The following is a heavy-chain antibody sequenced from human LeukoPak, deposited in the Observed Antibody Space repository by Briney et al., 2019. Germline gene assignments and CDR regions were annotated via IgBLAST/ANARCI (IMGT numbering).Heavy chain of an antibody. V-gene: IGHV4-59*01. CDR3: ARGLRGSGTYDWFDP. CDR2: IYHSGST. Sequence: SETLSLTCTVSGGSISSSYWSWIRQPPGKGLEWLGYIYHSGSTNYNPSLKSRVTISVDTSKNQFSLKLSSVTAVDTAVYYCARGLRGSGTYDWFDPWGQGTLVTVSS. CDR1: GGSISSSY. J-gene: IGHJ5*02. D-gene: IGHD3-10*01.